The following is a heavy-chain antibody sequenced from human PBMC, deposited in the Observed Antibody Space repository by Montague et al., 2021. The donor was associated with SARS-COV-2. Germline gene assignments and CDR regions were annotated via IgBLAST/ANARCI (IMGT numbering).Heavy chain of an antibody. Sequence: TLSLTCTVSGGSISSSSYYWSWIRQHPGKGLEWIGYIYYSGSTYYXPSLKSRVTISVDTSKNQFSLKLSSVTAADTAVYYCARVVTIFGVGDSFDYWGQGTLVTVSS. V-gene: IGHV4-31*03. CDR1: GGSISSSSYY. CDR2: IYYSGST. D-gene: IGHD3-3*01. CDR3: ARVVTIFGVGDSFDY. J-gene: IGHJ4*02.